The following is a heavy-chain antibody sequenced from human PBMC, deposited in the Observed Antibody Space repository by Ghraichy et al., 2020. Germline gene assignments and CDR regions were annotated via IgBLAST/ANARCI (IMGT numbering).Heavy chain of an antibody. CDR2: ISGSGGST. Sequence: GGSLRLSCAASGFTFSSYAMSRVRQAPGKGLEWVSAISGSGGSTYYADSVKGRFTISRDNSKNTLYLQMNSLRAEDTAVYYCAKRALRRLYGDLMARYYVDYWGQGTLVTVSS. CDR1: GFTFSSYA. J-gene: IGHJ4*02. V-gene: IGHV3-23*01. CDR3: AKRALRRLYGDLMARYYVDY. D-gene: IGHD4-17*01.